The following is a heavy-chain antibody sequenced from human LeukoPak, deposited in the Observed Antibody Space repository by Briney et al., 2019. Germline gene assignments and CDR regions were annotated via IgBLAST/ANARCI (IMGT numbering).Heavy chain of an antibody. CDR3: ARVAYSYGYYDY. CDR1: GFTFSSYA. V-gene: IGHV3-30-3*01. J-gene: IGHJ4*02. D-gene: IGHD5-18*01. Sequence: PGGSLRLSCAASGFTFSSYAMHWVRQAPGKGLEWVAVISYDGSNKYYADSVKGRFTIPRDNSKNTLYLQMNSLRAEDTAVYYCARVAYSYGYYDYWGQGTLVTVSS. CDR2: ISYDGSNK.